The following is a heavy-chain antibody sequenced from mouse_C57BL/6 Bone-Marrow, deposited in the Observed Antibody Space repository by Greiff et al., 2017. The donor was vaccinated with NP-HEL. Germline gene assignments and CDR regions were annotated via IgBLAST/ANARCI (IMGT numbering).Heavy chain of an antibody. J-gene: IGHJ2*01. V-gene: IGHV5-6*02. CDR2: ISSGGSYT. CDR1: GFTFSSYG. Sequence: EVKLVESGGDLVKPGGSLKLSCAASGFTFSSYGMSWVRQTPDKRLEWVATISSGGSYTYYLDSVKGRFTISRDNAKNTLYLQMSSLKSEDTAMYYCARRGTGDYWGQGTTLTVSS. CDR3: ARRGTGDY. D-gene: IGHD4-1*01.